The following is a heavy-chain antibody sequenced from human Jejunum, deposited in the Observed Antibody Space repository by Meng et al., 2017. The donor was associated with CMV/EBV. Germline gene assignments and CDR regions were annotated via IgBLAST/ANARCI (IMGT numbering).Heavy chain of an antibody. V-gene: IGHV4-4*07. Sequence: QGHLQGPGPGLGGPSETLSPTCSVSGDSINNHFWSWIRQPAGKKLEWIGRISSSGNTNYTPSFKSRVIMSLDTSNNQFFLKLTSVTAADTALYYCARGESRGYYYFDYWGQGILVTVSS. CDR1: GDSINNHF. J-gene: IGHJ4*02. CDR3: ARGESRGYYYFDY. CDR2: ISSSGNT. D-gene: IGHD3-22*01.